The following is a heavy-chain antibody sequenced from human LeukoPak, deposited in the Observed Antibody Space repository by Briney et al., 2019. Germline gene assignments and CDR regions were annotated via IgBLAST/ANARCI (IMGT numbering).Heavy chain of an antibody. D-gene: IGHD6-13*01. J-gene: IGHJ4*02. CDR2: ISPNSGGT. CDR1: GYIFTSFD. V-gene: IGHV1-2*02. CDR3: ARDSASSSWRGDFDY. Sequence: ASVKVSCKTSGYIFTSFDIVWLRQAPGQGLEWMGWISPNSGGTNYAQKFQGRVTMTRDTSISTAYMELSRLRSDDTAVYYCARDSASSSWRGDFDYWGQGTLVTVSS.